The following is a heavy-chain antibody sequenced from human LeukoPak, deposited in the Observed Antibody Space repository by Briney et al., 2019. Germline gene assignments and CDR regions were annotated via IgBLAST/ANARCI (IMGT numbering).Heavy chain of an antibody. CDR2: INPSGGST. CDR1: GGSFSSYG. V-gene: IGHV1-46*01. D-gene: IGHD2-2*01. Sequence: ASVKVSCKASGGSFSSYGISWLRQAPGQGLEWMGIINPSGGSTSYAQKFQGRVTMTRDTSTSTVYMELSSLRSEDTAVYYCARDSRGCSSTSCSPVDWFDPWGQGTLVTVSS. J-gene: IGHJ5*02. CDR3: ARDSRGCSSTSCSPVDWFDP.